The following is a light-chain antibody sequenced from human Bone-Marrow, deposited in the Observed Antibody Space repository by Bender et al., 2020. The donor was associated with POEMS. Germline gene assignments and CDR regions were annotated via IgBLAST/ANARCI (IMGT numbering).Light chain of an antibody. CDR1: ALPKRY. CDR2: TNN. Sequence: SYELTQPPSVSVSPGQTARITCSGDALPKRYAYWYQQLPGTAPRLLIYTNNERPSRIPDRFSGSRSGTIATLTISGVQAEDGADYYCQSPDSSSTWVFGGGTKLTVL. V-gene: IGLV3-25*03. CDR3: QSPDSSSTWV. J-gene: IGLJ3*02.